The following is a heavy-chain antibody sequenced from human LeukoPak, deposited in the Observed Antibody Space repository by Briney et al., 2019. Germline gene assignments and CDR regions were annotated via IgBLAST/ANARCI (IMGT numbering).Heavy chain of an antibody. CDR2: MNPNSGNT. CDR3: ARGTARYCSGGSCPTETDY. J-gene: IGHJ4*02. CDR1: GYTFTSYD. D-gene: IGHD2-15*01. V-gene: IGHV1-8*01. Sequence: SVKVSCKASGYTFTSYDINWVRQATGQGLEWVGWMNPNSGNTGYAQKFQGRVTMTRNTSISTAYMELSSLRSEDTAVYYCARGTARYCSGGSCPTETDYWGQGTLVTVSS.